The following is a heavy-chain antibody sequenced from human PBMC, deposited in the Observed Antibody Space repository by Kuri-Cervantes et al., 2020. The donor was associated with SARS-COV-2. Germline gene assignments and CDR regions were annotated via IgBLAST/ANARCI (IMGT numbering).Heavy chain of an antibody. Sequence: ASVKVSCKASGYTFTSYGISWVRQAPGQGLEWMGIINPSGGSTSYAQKFQGRVTITADKSTSTAYMELSSLRSEDTAVYYCALHYYDSSGYYYAYYYGMDVWGQGPTVTVSS. CDR1: GYTFTSYG. J-gene: IGHJ6*02. CDR2: INPSGGST. D-gene: IGHD3-22*01. CDR3: ALHYYDSSGYYYAYYYGMDV. V-gene: IGHV1-46*01.